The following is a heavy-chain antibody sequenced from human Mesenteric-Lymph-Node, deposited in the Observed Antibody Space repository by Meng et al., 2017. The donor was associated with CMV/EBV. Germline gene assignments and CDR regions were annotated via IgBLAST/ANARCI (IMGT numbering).Heavy chain of an antibody. CDR2: IYYSGST. CDR3: ARLESEGYCSSTSCFYFGY. V-gene: IGHV4-39*01. Sequence: SSSSYWGWIRQPAGKGLEWIGNIYYSGSTYYDPSLKSRVTISVDTSKNQFSLKLSSVTAADTAVYYCARLESEGYCSSTSCFYFGYWGQGTLVTVSS. CDR1: SSSSY. J-gene: IGHJ4*02. D-gene: IGHD2-2*01.